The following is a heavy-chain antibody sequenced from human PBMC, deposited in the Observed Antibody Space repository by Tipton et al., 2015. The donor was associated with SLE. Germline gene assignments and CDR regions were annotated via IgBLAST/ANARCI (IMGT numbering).Heavy chain of an antibody. Sequence: TLSLTCTVSGGSISSISYYWGWIRQPPGKGLEWIGSIYYSGSTYYNPSLKSRVTISVDTSKNQFSLKLSSVTAADTAVYYCARDPFPTVTTGAFDIWGQGTMVTVSS. CDR1: GGSISSISYY. CDR3: ARDPFPTVTTGAFDI. V-gene: IGHV4-39*07. CDR2: IYYSGST. J-gene: IGHJ3*02. D-gene: IGHD4-17*01.